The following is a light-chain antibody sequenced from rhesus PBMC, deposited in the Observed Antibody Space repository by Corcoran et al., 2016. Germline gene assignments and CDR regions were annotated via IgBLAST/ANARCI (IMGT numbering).Light chain of an antibody. V-gene: IGKV1-25*01. CDR1: QGISNN. CDR2: KAS. J-gene: IGKJ2*01. CDR3: QHGYGIS. Sequence: DIQMTQSPSSLSASVGDRVTITCRASQGISNNLAWYQQKPGKVPKLLIYKASTLQSGIPSRFSCNGSVSDFTLTSSGLLPEDFATYYCQHGYGISLGQGTKVEIK.